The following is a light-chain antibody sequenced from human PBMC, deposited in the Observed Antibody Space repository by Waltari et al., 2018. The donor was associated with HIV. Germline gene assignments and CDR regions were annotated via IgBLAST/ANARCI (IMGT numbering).Light chain of an antibody. CDR2: GAS. CDR3: QQSYSAPLT. J-gene: IGKJ3*01. Sequence: DIQMTQSPSSLSASVGDRLPITCRTSQSIGTYLNWYQKKPGKAPKLLIYGASSLHSGVPSRFSGSGSGTAFTLTISSLQPEDFATYYCQQSYSAPLTFGPGTKVDVK. CDR1: QSIGTY. V-gene: IGKV1-39*01.